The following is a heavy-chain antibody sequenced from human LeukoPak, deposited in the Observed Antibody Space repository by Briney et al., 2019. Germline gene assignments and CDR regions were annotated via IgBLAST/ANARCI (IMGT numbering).Heavy chain of an antibody. D-gene: IGHD6-19*01. CDR2: IHYSGST. Sequence: KPSETLSLTCTVSGGSISSSSYYWGWIRQSPGKGLEWVGSIHYSGSTYYNPSLKSRLTISVDTSKNQLSLKLNSVTAADTAVYYCARHAGLAVTATGFDYWGQGTLVTVSS. V-gene: IGHV4-39*01. J-gene: IGHJ4*02. CDR1: GGSISSSSYY. CDR3: ARHAGLAVTATGFDY.